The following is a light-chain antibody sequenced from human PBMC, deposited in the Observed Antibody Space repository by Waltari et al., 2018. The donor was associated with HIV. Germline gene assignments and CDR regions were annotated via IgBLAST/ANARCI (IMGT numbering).Light chain of an antibody. J-gene: IGLJ3*02. CDR1: SSDVGYYNR. V-gene: IGLV2-18*02. CDR3: SSYAGAGTWV. CDR2: EVT. Sequence: QSALTQPPSVSGSPGQSVTISCTGTSSDVGYYNRVSWYQQPPGTAPKILIYEVTNRPSGVPYRLSGAKVGSAASLSFSGRQAEDEADYFCSSYAGAGTWVFGGGTKVTVL.